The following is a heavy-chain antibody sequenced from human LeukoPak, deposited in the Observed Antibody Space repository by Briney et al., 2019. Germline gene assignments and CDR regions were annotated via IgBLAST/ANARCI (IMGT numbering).Heavy chain of an antibody. V-gene: IGHV3-48*01. CDR2: ISRTGTTI. CDR1: GFPFNSYT. Sequence: PGGSLRLSWAAYGFPFNSYTMNWVRQAPGKGLEWISYISRTGTTIYYADSVKGRFTISRDNAKTSLYLQMNSLRSEDTGLYFCARDLGSGDHGLLVWGQGTLLTVSS. J-gene: IGHJ4*02. D-gene: IGHD2-21*02. CDR3: ARDLGSGDHGLLV.